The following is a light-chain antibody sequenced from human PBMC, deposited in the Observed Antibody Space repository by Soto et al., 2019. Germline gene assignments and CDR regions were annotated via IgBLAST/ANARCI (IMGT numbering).Light chain of an antibody. CDR3: HQYGHSPYT. Sequence: DIVLTQSPGTLSLSPGDRATLSCRASQGVSTNYVAWYQQKPGQSPMLLIYGASSRAAGIPDRFSGSRSGTDFTLTISRVEPEDFAVFYCHQYGHSPYTFGQGTKLEIK. CDR2: GAS. J-gene: IGKJ2*01. CDR1: QGVSTNY. V-gene: IGKV3-20*01.